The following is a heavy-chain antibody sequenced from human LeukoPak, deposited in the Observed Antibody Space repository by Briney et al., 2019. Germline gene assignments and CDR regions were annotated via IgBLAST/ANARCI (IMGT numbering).Heavy chain of an antibody. V-gene: IGHV5-10-1*01. CDR1: GYSFTSYW. CDR3: ATAPLGSGSYYNGPDY. D-gene: IGHD3-10*01. Sequence: GESLKISCKGSGYSFTSYWISWVRQMPGKGLEWMGRIDPSDSYTNYSPSLQGHVTISADKSISTAYLQWSSLKASDTAMYCCATAPLGSGSYYNGPDYWGQGTLVTVSS. CDR2: IDPSDSYT. J-gene: IGHJ4*02.